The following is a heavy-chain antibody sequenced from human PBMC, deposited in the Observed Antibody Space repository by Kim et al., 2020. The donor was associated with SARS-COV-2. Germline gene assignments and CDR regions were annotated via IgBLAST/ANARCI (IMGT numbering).Heavy chain of an antibody. D-gene: IGHD3-3*01. V-gene: IGHV4-31*02. J-gene: IGHJ4*02. Sequence: NPSLKDRVTMSVDTSKDQFSLKLSSVTAADTAVYYCARVITIFGVVIGIDYWGQGTLVTVSS. CDR3: ARVITIFGVVIGIDY.